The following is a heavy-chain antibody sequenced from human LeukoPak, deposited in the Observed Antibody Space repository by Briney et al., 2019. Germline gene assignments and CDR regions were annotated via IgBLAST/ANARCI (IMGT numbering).Heavy chain of an antibody. CDR3: ATDPYSSSPGGY. CDR2: INPSGGST. CDR1: XYTFTSYY. D-gene: IGHD6-13*01. Sequence: XKAXXYTFTSYYMHWVRQAPGQGLEWMGIINPSGGSTSYAQKFQGRVTMTRDTSTSTVFMELSSLRSEDTAVYYCATDPYSSSPGGYWGQGTLVTVSS. V-gene: IGHV1-46*01. J-gene: IGHJ4*02.